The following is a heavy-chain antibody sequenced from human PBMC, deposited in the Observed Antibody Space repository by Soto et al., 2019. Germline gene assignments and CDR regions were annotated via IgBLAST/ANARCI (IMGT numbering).Heavy chain of an antibody. J-gene: IGHJ5*02. D-gene: IGHD3-22*01. Sequence: SPTCPVSLGSIRRVGFPLSLDPQPPRKGLRWIGYIYHSGSTYYNPSLKSRVTIAVDRSKNQFSLKLSSVTAADTAVYYCARDVTYYYDSSGYWWFDPWGQGTLVTVSS. V-gene: IGHV4-30-2*01. CDR3: ARDVTYYYDSSGYWWFDP. CDR1: LGSIRRVGFP. CDR2: IYHSGST.